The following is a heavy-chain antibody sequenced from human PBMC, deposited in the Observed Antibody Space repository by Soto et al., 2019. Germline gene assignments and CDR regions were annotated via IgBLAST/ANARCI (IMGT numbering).Heavy chain of an antibody. V-gene: IGHV3-64*01. CDR2: ISSNGGST. CDR3: ARDFDDSSGWNDGWFDP. CDR1: GFTFSSYA. J-gene: IGHJ5*02. D-gene: IGHD6-19*01. Sequence: GGSLRLSCAASGFTFSSYAMHWVRQAPGKGLEYVSAISSNGGSTYYANSVKGRFTISRDNSKNTLYLQMGSLRAEDMAVYYCARDFDDSSGWNDGWFDPWGQGTLVTVSS.